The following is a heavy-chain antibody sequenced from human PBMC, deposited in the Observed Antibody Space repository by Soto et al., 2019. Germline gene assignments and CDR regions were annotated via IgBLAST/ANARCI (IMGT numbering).Heavy chain of an antibody. CDR3: ARDKRYYGSGSPFDY. CDR2: INAGNGNT. CDR1: GYTFTSYA. D-gene: IGHD3-10*01. Sequence: ASVKVSCKASGYTFTSYAMHWVRQAPGQRLEWMGWINAGNGNTKYSQKFQGRVTITRDTSASTAYMELSSLRSEDTAVYYCARDKRYYGSGSPFDYWGQGTLVTVSS. V-gene: IGHV1-3*01. J-gene: IGHJ4*02.